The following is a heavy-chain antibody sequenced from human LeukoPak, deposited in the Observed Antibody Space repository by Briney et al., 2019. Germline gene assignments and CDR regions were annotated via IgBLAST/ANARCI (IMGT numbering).Heavy chain of an antibody. J-gene: IGHJ3*02. D-gene: IGHD6-13*01. CDR2: INPNSGGT. V-gene: IGHV1-2*02. CDR1: GYTFTGYY. CDR3: ARSPCRRGRLAAAGWGCFFDI. Sequence: GASVKVSCKASGYTFTGYYMHWVRQAPGQGLEWMGWINPNSGGTNYAQKFQGRVTMTRDTSISTAYMELSRLRSDDTAMYYCARSPCRRGRLAAAGWGCFFDIWGQGTMVTVSS.